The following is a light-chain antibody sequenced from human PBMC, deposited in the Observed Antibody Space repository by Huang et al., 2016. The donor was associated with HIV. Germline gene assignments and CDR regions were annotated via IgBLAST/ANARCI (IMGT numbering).Light chain of an antibody. Sequence: EIVLTQSPATLSLSPGDRATLSCRATQSVGSSLAWYQQRPGQAPRLLIYAASHRAAGIPARFSGRGSGTDFTLTISSLEPEDFAVYFCQQRGDWRGYTFGQGTKVEVK. CDR1: QSVGSS. J-gene: IGKJ2*01. CDR2: AAS. V-gene: IGKV3-11*01. CDR3: QQRGDWRGYT.